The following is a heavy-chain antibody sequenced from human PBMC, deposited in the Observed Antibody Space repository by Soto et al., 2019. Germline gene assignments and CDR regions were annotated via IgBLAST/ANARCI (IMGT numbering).Heavy chain of an antibody. CDR1: GGSISSYY. CDR3: AEYYYYDSSGYRTDAFDN. CDR2: IYYSGST. J-gene: IGHJ3*02. Sequence: SETLSLTCTVSGGSISSYYWSWIRQPPGKGLEWIGYIYYSGSTNYNPSLKSRVTISVDTSKIQFSLKLSSVTAADTAVYYCAEYYYYDSSGYRTDAFDNWGQGTMVTVSS. V-gene: IGHV4-59*01. D-gene: IGHD3-22*01.